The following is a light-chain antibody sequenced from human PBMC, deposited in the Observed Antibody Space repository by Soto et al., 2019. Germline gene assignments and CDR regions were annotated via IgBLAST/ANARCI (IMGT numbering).Light chain of an antibody. CDR2: GAY. Sequence: EIVLTQSPGTLSLSPGERATLSCRASQSVGSRDLAWYQQKPGQAPRLLIYGAYSRATGIPDRFSGSGSGTDFTLTISRLEPEDFAVYYCHQFGSSPLWTFGQGTKVEIK. CDR3: HQFGSSPLWT. CDR1: QSVGSRD. V-gene: IGKV3-20*01. J-gene: IGKJ1*01.